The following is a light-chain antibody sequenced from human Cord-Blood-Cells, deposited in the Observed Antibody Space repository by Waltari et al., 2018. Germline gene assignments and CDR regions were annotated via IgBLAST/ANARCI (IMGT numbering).Light chain of an antibody. CDR2: QDS. CDR1: KLGDKY. V-gene: IGLV3-1*01. Sequence: SYELTQPPSVYVSPGQTASITCSGDKLGDKYACWYQQKPGQSPVLVIYQDSKRPSGIPERFSGSDTGNTATLTISGTQAMYEADYCCQAWDSSTVVFGGGTKLTVL. J-gene: IGLJ2*01. CDR3: QAWDSSTVV.